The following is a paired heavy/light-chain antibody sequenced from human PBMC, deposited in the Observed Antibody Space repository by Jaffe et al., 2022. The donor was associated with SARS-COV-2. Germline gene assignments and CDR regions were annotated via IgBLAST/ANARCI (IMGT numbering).Light chain of an antibody. CDR2: EVS. Sequence: EVVLTQSPLSLSVTLGQPASISCRSTEGLVYSDGRILLCWFQLRPGHSPRRLIYEVSKRDPGVPDRFSGSGSGTDFTLKISGVEADDVGIYYCMQGSHWPHTFGQGTKLEIK. J-gene: IGKJ2*01. V-gene: IGKV2-30*01. CDR1: EGLVYSDGRIL. CDR3: MQGSHWPHT.
Heavy chain of an antibody. J-gene: IGHJ4*02. V-gene: IGHV3-64*04. Sequence: VQLVESGGGLVQPGGSLRLSCSASGFTFEGYSMHWLRQSPGKGLEYVSGIGHTGHGAYYADSVMGRFTISRDNSKNTLSLQMTSLRPEDTAVYYCARDVHVSPDSWGQGTLVTVSS. CDR1: GFTFEGYS. CDR2: IGHTGHGA. CDR3: ARDVHVSPDS. D-gene: IGHD3-10*02.